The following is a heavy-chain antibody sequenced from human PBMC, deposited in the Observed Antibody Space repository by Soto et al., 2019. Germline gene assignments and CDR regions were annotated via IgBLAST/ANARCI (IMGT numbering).Heavy chain of an antibody. CDR2: IKQDGSEK. Sequence: GGSLRLSCAASGFTFSTYWMNWVRQAPGKGLEWVANIKQDGSEKCYVDSVKGRFAISRDNAKDSLFLQMNNLRAEDTAVYYCVRDWSTFWGMDVWGQGTTVTVSS. V-gene: IGHV3-7*01. CDR1: GFTFSTYW. CDR3: VRDWSTFWGMDV. J-gene: IGHJ6*02.